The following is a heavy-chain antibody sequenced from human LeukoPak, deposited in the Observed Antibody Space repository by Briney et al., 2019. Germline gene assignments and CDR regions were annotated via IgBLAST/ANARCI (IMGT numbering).Heavy chain of an antibody. CDR3: SRERAAGQWLVGGFDY. Sequence: SVKVSCKASGGTFSSYAISWVRQAPGQGLEWMGGIIPIFGTANYAQKFQGRVTITADESTSTAYMELSSLRSEDTAVYYCSRERAAGQWLVGGFDYWGQGTLVTVSS. J-gene: IGHJ4*02. V-gene: IGHV1-69*13. D-gene: IGHD6-19*01. CDR1: GGTFSSYA. CDR2: IIPIFGTA.